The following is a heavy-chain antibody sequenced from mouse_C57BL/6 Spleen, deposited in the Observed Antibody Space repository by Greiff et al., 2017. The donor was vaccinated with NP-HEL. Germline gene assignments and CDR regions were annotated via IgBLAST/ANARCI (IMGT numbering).Heavy chain of an antibody. CDR3: ARVGDDSNYAIDY. CDR1: GYAFSSSW. CDR2: IYPGDGDT. V-gene: IGHV1-82*01. J-gene: IGHJ2*01. Sequence: QVQLQQSGPELVKPGASVKISCKASGYAFSSSWMNWVKQRPGKGLEWIGRIYPGDGDTNYNGKFKGKATLTADKSSSTAYMQLSSLTSEDSAVYFCARVGDDSNYAIDYWGQGTTLTVSS. D-gene: IGHD2-5*01.